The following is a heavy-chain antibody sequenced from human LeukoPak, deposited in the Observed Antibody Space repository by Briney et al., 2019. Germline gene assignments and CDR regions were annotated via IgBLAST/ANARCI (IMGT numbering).Heavy chain of an antibody. CDR1: GGSISGYY. CDR2: IYSSGGT. J-gene: IGHJ6*04. V-gene: IGHV4-4*09. D-gene: IGHD3-16*01. Sequence: PSETLSLTCSVSGGSISGYYWSWIRQPPGQTLEWIGYIYSSGGTNYNPSLQSRVTMSVDTSINQFSLRLSSVTAADTAVYYCARFTYTTRPSDVWGKGTTVTVSS. CDR3: ARFTYTTRPSDV.